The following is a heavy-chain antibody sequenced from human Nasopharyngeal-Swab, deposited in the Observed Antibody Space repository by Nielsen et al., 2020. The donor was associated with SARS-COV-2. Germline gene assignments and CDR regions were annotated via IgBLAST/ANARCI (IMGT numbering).Heavy chain of an antibody. J-gene: IGHJ5*02. Sequence: LSLTCAASGFTFDDYAMHWVRQAPGKGLEWVSGISWNSGSIGYADSVKGRFTISRDNAKNSLYLQMNSLRAEDTALYYCAKAGSYYVFFSNWFDPWGQGTLVTVSS. CDR3: AKAGSYYVFFSNWFDP. V-gene: IGHV3-9*01. CDR1: GFTFDDYA. CDR2: ISWNSGSI. D-gene: IGHD1-26*01.